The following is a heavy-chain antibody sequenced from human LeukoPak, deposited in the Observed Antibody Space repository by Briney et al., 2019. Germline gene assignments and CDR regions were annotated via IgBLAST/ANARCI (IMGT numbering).Heavy chain of an antibody. D-gene: IGHD5-24*01. CDR2: VSAANNP. J-gene: IGHJ4*02. V-gene: IGHV1-3*01. CDR1: GYIFTPHH. Sequence: VASVKVTCKTSGYIFTPHHIHWMRQAPGQGLELLGWVSAANNPEYSQKFQGRVVITRDASATTSYLELNSLRSEDTAVYYCAMSVEMPPIPSFDYWGQGTLVTVSS. CDR3: AMSVEMPPIPSFDY.